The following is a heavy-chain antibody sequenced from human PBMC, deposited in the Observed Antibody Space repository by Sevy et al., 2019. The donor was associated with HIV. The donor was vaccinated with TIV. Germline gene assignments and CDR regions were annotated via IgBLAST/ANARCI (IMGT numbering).Heavy chain of an antibody. CDR1: GFTFNTYA. Sequence: GGSLRLSCAASGFTFNTYAMSWVRQAPGKGLEWVSGIRGSGSSTYYAWSVKGRFTISRDNSKNTVHLQMNSLRVEDTAVYYCAKESPGYNYDSSGNLDYWGQGTLVTVSS. CDR3: AKESPGYNYDSSGNLDY. V-gene: IGHV3-23*01. J-gene: IGHJ4*02. D-gene: IGHD3-22*01. CDR2: IRGSGSST.